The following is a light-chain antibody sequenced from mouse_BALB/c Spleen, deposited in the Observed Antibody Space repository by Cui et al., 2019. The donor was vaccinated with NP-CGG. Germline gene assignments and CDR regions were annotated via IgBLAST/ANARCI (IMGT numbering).Light chain of an antibody. J-gene: IGLJ1*01. V-gene: IGLV1*01. CDR2: GTN. CDR1: TGTVTTSNY. CDR3: ALWYSTHWV. Sequence: QAVLTHESALTTSPGETVTLTCRSSTGTVTTSNYANWVQEKPDHLFTGLIGGTNNRVPGVPARFSGSLIGDKAALTITGAQTEDEAIYFCALWYSTHWVFGGGTKLTVL.